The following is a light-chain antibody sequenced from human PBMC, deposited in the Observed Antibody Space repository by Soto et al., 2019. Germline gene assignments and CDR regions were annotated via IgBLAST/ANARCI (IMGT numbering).Light chain of an antibody. J-gene: IGKJ1*01. CDR3: QHNCRSPRR. V-gene: IGKV1-39*01. CDR1: QSVSSY. Sequence: LSAPVGHTITITGRASQSVSSYLAWYQQRPGQAPSLLIYSAISLDSGVPSRFSGSGSETDFTLTIRNLQPEDFAVYYCQHNCRSPRRFGQGTKVDIK. CDR2: SAI.